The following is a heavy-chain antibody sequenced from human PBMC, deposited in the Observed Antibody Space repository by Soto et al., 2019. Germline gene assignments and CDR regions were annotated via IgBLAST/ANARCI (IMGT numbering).Heavy chain of an antibody. V-gene: IGHV3-33*01. CDR1: GFTFSSYG. J-gene: IGHJ6*02. CDR2: IWYDGSNK. Sequence: GXSLRLSCTASGFTFSSYGRHWVRQAPVKGLEWVAVIWYDGSNKYYADSVKGRFTISRDNSKNTLYLQMNSLRAEDTAVYYCARAGGYDFWSGYYYYYGMDVWGQGTTVTVSS. D-gene: IGHD3-3*01. CDR3: ARAGGYDFWSGYYYYYGMDV.